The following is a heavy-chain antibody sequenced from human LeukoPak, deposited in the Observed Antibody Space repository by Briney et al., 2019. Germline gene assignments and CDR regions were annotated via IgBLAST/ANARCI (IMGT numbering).Heavy chain of an antibody. V-gene: IGHV4-34*01. Sequence: SETLSLTCAVYGGSFSGYYWSWIRQPPGKGLEWIGEINHSGSTNYNPSLKSRVTISVDTSKNQFSLKLSSVTAADTAVYYCVRGRTFDPWGQGTLVTVSS. CDR2: INHSGST. CDR1: GGSFSGYY. CDR3: VRGRTFDP. J-gene: IGHJ5*02.